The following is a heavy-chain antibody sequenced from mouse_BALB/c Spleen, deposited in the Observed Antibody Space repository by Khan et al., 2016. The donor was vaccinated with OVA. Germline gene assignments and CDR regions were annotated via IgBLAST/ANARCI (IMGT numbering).Heavy chain of an antibody. CDR1: GYTFSSYW. J-gene: IGHJ3*01. Sequence: QVQLKQSGGDLMKPGASVKISCKATGYTFSSYWIEWIKQRPGHGLEWLGQIFPGSRSTCYSEKFKGMATLTEDTCSNTAYMQLSSLTSEDSAVYYCARGGYGGFAYWGQGTLVTVSA. CDR2: IFPGSRST. CDR3: ARGGYGGFAY. V-gene: IGHV1-9*01. D-gene: IGHD2-2*01.